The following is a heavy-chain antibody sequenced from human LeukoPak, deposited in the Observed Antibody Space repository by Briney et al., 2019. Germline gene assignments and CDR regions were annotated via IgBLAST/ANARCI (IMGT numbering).Heavy chain of an antibody. CDR2: INFNGGRT. V-gene: IGHV3-23*01. Sequence: GGSLRLSCAASGFDFSSHGMNWGRQAPGKGLEWVSTINFNGGRTYYADSVKGRFSVSRDNSKNTLYLQMNSLRVEDTAVYYCAKGGRGSWAGNTGDWGQGTLVSVSS. CDR1: GFDFSSHG. CDR3: AKGGRGSWAGNTGD. J-gene: IGHJ4*02. D-gene: IGHD3-10*01.